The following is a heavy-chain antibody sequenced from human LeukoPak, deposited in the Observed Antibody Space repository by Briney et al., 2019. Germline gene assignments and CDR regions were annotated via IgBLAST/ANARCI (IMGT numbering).Heavy chain of an antibody. V-gene: IGHV4-31*03. CDR2: IYYSGST. D-gene: IGHD3-10*01. J-gene: IGHJ5*02. Sequence: SQTLSITCTVSGGSISTGGYCWSWIRQHPGKGLEWIGYIYYSGSTYYNPSLESRVTISLDTSNNHFSLKLSSVTAADTAVYYCARYDSGTFYKANWFDPWGQGTLVTVSS. CDR3: ARYDSGTFYKANWFDP. CDR1: GGSISTGGYC.